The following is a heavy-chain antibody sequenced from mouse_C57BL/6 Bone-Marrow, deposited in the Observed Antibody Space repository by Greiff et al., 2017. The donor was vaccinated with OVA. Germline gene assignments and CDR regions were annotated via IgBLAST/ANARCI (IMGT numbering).Heavy chain of an antibody. CDR1: GFTFSDYG. Sequence: EVQVVESGGGLVKPGGSLKFSCAASGFTFSDYGMHWVRQAPEKGLEWVAYISSGSSTIYYADTVKGRFTISRDNAKNTLVLQLTSRRSEDTAMYYCGSGDVGSRSWYYGVWGTRTTVTVAS. CDR2: ISSGSSTI. V-gene: IGHV5-17*01. J-gene: IGHJ1*03. CDR3: GSGDVGSRSWYYGV. D-gene: IGHD1-1*01.